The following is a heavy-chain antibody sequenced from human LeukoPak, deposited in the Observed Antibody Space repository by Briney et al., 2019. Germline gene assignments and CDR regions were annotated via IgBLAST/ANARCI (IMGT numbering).Heavy chain of an antibody. CDR1: GYTFTSYG. Sequence: ASVKVSCKASGYTFTSYGISWVRQAPGQGLEWMGWVSAYNGNTNYAQKLQGRVTMTTDTSTSTAYMELRSLRSDDTAVYYCARDWGSSWSTYSDYWGQGTLSPSPQ. V-gene: IGHV1-18*04. D-gene: IGHD6-13*01. CDR2: VSAYNGNT. J-gene: IGHJ4*02. CDR3: ARDWGSSWSTYSDY.